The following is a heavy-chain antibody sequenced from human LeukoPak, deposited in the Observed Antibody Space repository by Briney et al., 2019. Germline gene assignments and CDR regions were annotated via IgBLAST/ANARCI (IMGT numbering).Heavy chain of an antibody. CDR2: ISWNSGSI. CDR1: GFTFDDYA. CDR3: AKLTWPDFDY. J-gene: IGHJ4*02. Sequence: GGSLRLSCAASGFTFDDYAMHWVRQAPGKGLEWVSGISWNSGSIGYADSVKGRFTISRDNSKNTLYLQMNSLRAEDTAVYYCAKLTWPDFDYWGQGTLVTVSS. V-gene: IGHV3-9*01.